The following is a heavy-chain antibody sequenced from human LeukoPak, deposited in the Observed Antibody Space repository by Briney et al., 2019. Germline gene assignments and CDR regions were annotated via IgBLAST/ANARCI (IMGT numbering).Heavy chain of an antibody. Sequence: AGTLSLTCAVSGGSISSSNWWSWVRQPPGKGLEWIREIYHSGSTHYDPSVKSRVTISVDKSKNPSYLKMSSVTAADTAVYYCGRDINGQTLEGWVDPSGPRNLV. CDR2: IYHSGST. CDR3: GRDINGQTLEGWVDP. CDR1: GGSISSSNW. D-gene: IGHD1-20*01. J-gene: IGHJ5*02. V-gene: IGHV4-4*02.